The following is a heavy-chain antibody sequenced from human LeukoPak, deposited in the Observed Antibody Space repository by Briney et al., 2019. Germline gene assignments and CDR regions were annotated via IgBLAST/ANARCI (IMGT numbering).Heavy chain of an antibody. V-gene: IGHV4-39*01. Sequence: SETLSLTCTVSGGSISSSSYYWGWIRQPPGKGLEWIGSIYYSGSTYYNPSLKSRVTISVDTSKNQFSLKLSSVTAADTAVYYCARPTLHRINSGYYPNGFDPWGQGTLVTVSS. CDR3: ARPTLHRINSGYYPNGFDP. D-gene: IGHD3-22*01. CDR1: GGSISSSSYY. CDR2: IYYSGST. J-gene: IGHJ5*02.